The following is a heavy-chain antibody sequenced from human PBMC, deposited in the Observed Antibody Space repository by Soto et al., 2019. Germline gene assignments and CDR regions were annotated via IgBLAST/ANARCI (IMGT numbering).Heavy chain of an antibody. CDR1: GFTFSTYW. V-gene: IGHV3-7*04. Sequence: GGSLRLSCAASGFTFSTYWMTWVRQAPGKGLEWVANIKQDGSQKYYVDSVKGRFTISRDNAKNSLHLQMNSLRAEDTAVYYCAGGTGWIWDNWGQGTLVTVSS. CDR3: AGGTGWIWDN. J-gene: IGHJ4*02. CDR2: IKQDGSQK. D-gene: IGHD6-19*01.